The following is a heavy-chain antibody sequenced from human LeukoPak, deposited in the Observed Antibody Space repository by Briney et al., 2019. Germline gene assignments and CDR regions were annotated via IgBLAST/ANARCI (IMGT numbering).Heavy chain of an antibody. V-gene: IGHV3-23*01. Sequence: GGSLRLSCAASGFTFSAYTMNWVRQAPGKGLEWVSTISGSGGRTYYADSVKGRFNISRDNSKNTLDLQMNSLRVEDTAVYYCAKSGSVPPDYWGQGTLVTVSS. D-gene: IGHD2-2*01. CDR1: GFTFSAYT. CDR3: AKSGSVPPDY. J-gene: IGHJ4*02. CDR2: ISGSGGRT.